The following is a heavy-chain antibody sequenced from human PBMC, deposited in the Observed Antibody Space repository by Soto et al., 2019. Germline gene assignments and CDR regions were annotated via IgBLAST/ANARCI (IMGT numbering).Heavy chain of an antibody. CDR1: GGSISSSSDW. CDR3: ARLTGSSFFTY. D-gene: IGHD6-6*01. J-gene: IGHJ1*01. V-gene: IGHV4-39*01. Sequence: QLQLQESGPGLVQPSETLSLTCTVSGGSISSSSDWWGWVRQPPGKGLEWIATIYYTGATYYNPSLESRVTISVDTSKNQFSLKLTSVTAADTAVYYCARLTGSSFFTYWGQGTLVIVSS. CDR2: IYYTGAT.